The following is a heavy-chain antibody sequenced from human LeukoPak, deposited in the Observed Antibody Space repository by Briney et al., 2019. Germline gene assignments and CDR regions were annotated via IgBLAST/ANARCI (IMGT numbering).Heavy chain of an antibody. CDR1: GGSISSYY. D-gene: IGHD2-2*02. V-gene: IGHV4-59*08. CDR3: ARRHCSSTSCYSWRENWFDP. CDR2: IYYSGST. Sequence: TSETLSLTCTVSGGSISSYYWSWIRQPPGKGLEWIGYIYYSGSTNYNPSLKSRVTISVDTSKNQFSLKLSSVTAADTAVYYCARRHCSSTSCYSWRENWFDPWGQGTLVTVSS. J-gene: IGHJ5*02.